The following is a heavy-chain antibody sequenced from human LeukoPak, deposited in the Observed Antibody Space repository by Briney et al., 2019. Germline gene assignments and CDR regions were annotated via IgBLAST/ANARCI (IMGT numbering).Heavy chain of an antibody. Sequence: GGSLRLSCAASGFRFSDYYMSWIRQAPGKGLEWVSSISRGGNSKYSADSVKGRFTISRDNAKNSLYLQINSLRPEDTALYSCARARGNSYFDSWGPGTLVTVSS. D-gene: IGHD1-1*01. J-gene: IGHJ4*02. CDR3: ARARGNSYFDS. CDR1: GFRFSDYY. CDR2: ISRGGNSK. V-gene: IGHV3-11*01.